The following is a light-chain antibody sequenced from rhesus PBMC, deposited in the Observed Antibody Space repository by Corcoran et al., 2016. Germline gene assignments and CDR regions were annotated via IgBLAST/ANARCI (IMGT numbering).Light chain of an antibody. J-gene: IGKJ3*01. Sequence: DIQMTQSPSSLSASVGDTVTITCQASQGISKYLAWNQQKPGKAPKLLSYDASTLQSGCPSRFSGSGSGTKFTLTISSLQPADFATSYCPPHNSYPFPFGPGTKLDIK. CDR3: PPHNSYPFP. CDR2: DAS. V-gene: IGKV1-25*01. CDR1: QGISKY.